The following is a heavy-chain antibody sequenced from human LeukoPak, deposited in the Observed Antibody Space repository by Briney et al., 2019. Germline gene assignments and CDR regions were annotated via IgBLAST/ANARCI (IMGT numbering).Heavy chain of an antibody. CDR2: ISYDGSNK. D-gene: IGHD3-22*01. V-gene: IGHV3-33*05. Sequence: GGSLRLSCAASGFTFSSYGMHWVRQAPGKGLEWVAVISYDGSNKYYADSVKGRFTISRDNAKNSLYLQMNSLRAEDTALYYCASDSRSESSGYALNIWGQGTLVTVSS. CDR3: ASDSRSESSGYALNI. J-gene: IGHJ3*02. CDR1: GFTFSSYG.